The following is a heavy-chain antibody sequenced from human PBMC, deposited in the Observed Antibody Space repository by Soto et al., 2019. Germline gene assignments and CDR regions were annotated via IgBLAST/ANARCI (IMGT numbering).Heavy chain of an antibody. D-gene: IGHD1-1*01. Sequence: QVHLVQSGAEVKKPGASVKVSCKGSGYTFTTYGITWVRQAPGQGLEWMGWISAHNGNTNYAQKLQGRVTVTRDTSTCTAYMELRSLSSDDTAVYYCARGRYGDYWGQGALVTVSS. J-gene: IGHJ4*02. V-gene: IGHV1-18*01. CDR3: ARGRYGDY. CDR2: ISAHNGNT. CDR1: GYTFTTYG.